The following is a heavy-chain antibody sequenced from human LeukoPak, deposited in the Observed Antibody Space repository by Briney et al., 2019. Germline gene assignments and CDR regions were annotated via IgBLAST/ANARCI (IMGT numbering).Heavy chain of an antibody. D-gene: IGHD4-17*01. V-gene: IGHV4-59*01. Sequence: SETLSLTCTVSGGSISSYYWSWIRQPPGKGLEWTGYIYYSGSTNYNPSLKSRVTISVDTSKNQFSLKLSSVTAADTAVYYCARGNWGYGDYAVYYYYYYMDVWAKGPRSPSP. CDR2: IYYSGST. J-gene: IGHJ6*03. CDR3: ARGNWGYGDYAVYYYYYYMDV. CDR1: GGSISSYY.